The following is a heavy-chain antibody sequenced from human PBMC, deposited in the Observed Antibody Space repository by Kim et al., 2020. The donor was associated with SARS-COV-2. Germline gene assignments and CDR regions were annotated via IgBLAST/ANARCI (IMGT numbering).Heavy chain of an antibody. D-gene: IGHD5-12*01. CDR1: GGSISRGGYY. CDR2: IYYSGST. J-gene: IGHJ4*02. V-gene: IGHV4-31*03. CDR3: AREKRGKVATIDY. Sequence: SETLSLTCTVSGGSISRGGYYWSWIRQHPGKGLEWIGYIYYSGSTYYNPSLKSRVTISVDTSKNQFSLKLSSVTAADTAVYYCAREKRGKVATIDYWGQGTLVTVSS.